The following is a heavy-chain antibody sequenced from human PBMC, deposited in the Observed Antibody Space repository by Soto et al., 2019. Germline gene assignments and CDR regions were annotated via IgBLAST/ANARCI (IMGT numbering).Heavy chain of an antibody. CDR2: ISWNSGSI. CDR1: GFTFDDYA. Sequence: EVQLVESGGGLVQPGRSLRLSCAASGFTFDDYAMHWVRQASGKGLEWVSGISWNSGSIGYADSVKGRFTISRDNAKNSLYLQMNSLRAEDTALYYCAKAEGHSGYDLLTPFDYWGQGTLVTVSS. CDR3: AKAEGHSGYDLLTPFDY. J-gene: IGHJ4*02. V-gene: IGHV3-9*01. D-gene: IGHD5-12*01.